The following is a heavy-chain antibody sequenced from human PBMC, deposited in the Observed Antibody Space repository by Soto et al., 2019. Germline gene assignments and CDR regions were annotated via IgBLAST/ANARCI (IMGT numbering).Heavy chain of an antibody. D-gene: IGHD3-3*01. Sequence: GGSLRLSCAASGFTFSSYGMHWVRQAPGKGLEWVAVIWYDGSNKYYADSVKGRFTISRDNSKNTLYLQMNSLRAEDTAVSYCAKSPGGYYSFDIWGQGTMVTVSS. J-gene: IGHJ3*02. CDR1: GFTFSSYG. CDR2: IWYDGSNK. CDR3: AKSPGGYYSFDI. V-gene: IGHV3-33*06.